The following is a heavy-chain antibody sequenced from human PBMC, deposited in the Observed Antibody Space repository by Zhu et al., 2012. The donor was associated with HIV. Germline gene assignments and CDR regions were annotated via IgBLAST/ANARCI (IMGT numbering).Heavy chain of an antibody. D-gene: IGHD3-10*01. J-gene: IGHJ3*02. V-gene: IGHV3-23*01. CDR1: GFTFTSYG. Sequence: EVQLLEPGGGLVQPGGSLRLSCAASGFTFTSYGMSWVRQAPGKGLEWVAGISESGSYTYHADSVKGRFTISRDKSKNTLYLQMSSLRAEDTAVYYCVKDRITISAFDNWGQGTMVTVSS. CDR3: VKDRITISAFDN. CDR2: ISESGSYT.